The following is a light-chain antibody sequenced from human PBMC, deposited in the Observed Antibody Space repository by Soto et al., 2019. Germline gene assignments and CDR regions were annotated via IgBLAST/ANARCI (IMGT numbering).Light chain of an antibody. J-gene: IGLJ1*01. CDR2: EVS. CDR3: CSYAGSNNLI. V-gene: IGLV2-8*01. CDR1: SSDIGAYNY. Sequence: QSALTQPPSASGSPGQSVTISCTGTSSDIGAYNYVSWYQQYPGKAPKLMIFEVSKRLSGVPDRFSGSKSGNTASLTVSGLQAEDEADYYCCSYAGSNNLIFGTGTKLTVL.